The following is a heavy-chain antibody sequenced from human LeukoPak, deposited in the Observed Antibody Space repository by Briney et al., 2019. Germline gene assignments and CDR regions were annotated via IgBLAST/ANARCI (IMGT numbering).Heavy chain of an antibody. Sequence: ASVKVSCKASGYTFTSYDINWVRQATGQGLEWMGWMNPNSGNTGYAQKFQGRVTMTRNTSISTAYMELSSLRSEDTAVYYCARISDCSSTSSYSWFDPWGQGTLVTVSS. J-gene: IGHJ5*02. CDR3: ARISDCSSTSSYSWFDP. CDR2: MNPNSGNT. CDR1: GYTFTSYD. V-gene: IGHV1-8*01. D-gene: IGHD2-2*02.